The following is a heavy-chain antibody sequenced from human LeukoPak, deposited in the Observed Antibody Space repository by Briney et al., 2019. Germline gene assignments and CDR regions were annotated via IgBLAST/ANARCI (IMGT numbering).Heavy chain of an antibody. D-gene: IGHD4-11*01. CDR2: IYYSGST. V-gene: IGHV4-39*01. CDR1: GGSISSSSYY. J-gene: IGHJ6*03. Sequence: PSETLSLTCTVSGGSISSSSYYWGWIRQPPGKGLEWIGSIYYSGSTYYNPFLKSRVTISVDTSKNQFSLKLSSVTAADTAVYYCARQPMTVTTRYYYYYYMDVWGKGTTVTVSS. CDR3: ARQPMTVTTRYYYYYYMDV.